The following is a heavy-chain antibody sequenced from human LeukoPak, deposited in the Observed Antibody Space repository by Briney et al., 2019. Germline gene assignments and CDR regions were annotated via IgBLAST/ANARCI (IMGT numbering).Heavy chain of an antibody. Sequence: GRSLRLSCAASGFTFSSYGMSWVRQAPGKGLEWVSAISGSGGSTYYADSVKGRFTISRDNAKNTLYLQMYSLRAEDTAVYYCASTGDCSSTNCYQHFDYWGQGTLVTVSS. CDR1: GFTFSSYG. D-gene: IGHD2-2*01. V-gene: IGHV3-23*01. CDR2: ISGSGGST. J-gene: IGHJ4*02. CDR3: ASTGDCSSTNCYQHFDY.